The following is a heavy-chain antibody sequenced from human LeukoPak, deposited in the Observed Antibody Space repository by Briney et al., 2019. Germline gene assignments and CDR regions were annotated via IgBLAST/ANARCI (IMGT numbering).Heavy chain of an antibody. V-gene: IGHV5-51*01. CDR2: IYPGDSDT. Sequence: AGESLKISCKGSGYSFTSYWIGWVRPMPGKGLEWMGIIYPGDSDTRYSPSFQGQATISADKSISTAYLQWSSLKASDTAMYYCARCPNYYDSSSLDYWGQGTLVTVSS. CDR1: GYSFTSYW. J-gene: IGHJ4*02. CDR3: ARCPNYYDSSSLDY. D-gene: IGHD3-22*01.